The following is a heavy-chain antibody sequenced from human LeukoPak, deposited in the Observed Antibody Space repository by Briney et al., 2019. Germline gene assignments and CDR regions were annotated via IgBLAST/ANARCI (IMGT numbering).Heavy chain of an antibody. V-gene: IGHV1-69*05. CDR1: GGTFSSYA. CDR3: ARSRGLPAARLDIPMDLFY. D-gene: IGHD6-6*01. J-gene: IGHJ4*02. Sequence: SVKLSCKASGGTFSSYAISWVRQAPGQGLEWMGRIITIFGTANYAQKFQGRVTITTDDSKSTVYLELSSLRHEDTAVYYCARSRGLPAARLDIPMDLFYWGQGTLVTVSS. CDR2: IITIFGTA.